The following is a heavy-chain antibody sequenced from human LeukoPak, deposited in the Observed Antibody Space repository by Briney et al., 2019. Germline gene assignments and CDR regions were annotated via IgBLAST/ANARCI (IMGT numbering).Heavy chain of an antibody. D-gene: IGHD1-1*01. CDR3: ASSVAGSGTSGIGTFDY. Sequence: GSSVKVSCKASGGTFSSYAISWGRQAPGQGLEWMGGIIPIFGTANYAQKFQGRVTITADESTSTAYMELSSLRSEDTAVYYCASSVAGSGTSGIGTFDYWGQGTLVTVSS. J-gene: IGHJ4*02. CDR1: GGTFSSYA. V-gene: IGHV1-69*01. CDR2: IIPIFGTA.